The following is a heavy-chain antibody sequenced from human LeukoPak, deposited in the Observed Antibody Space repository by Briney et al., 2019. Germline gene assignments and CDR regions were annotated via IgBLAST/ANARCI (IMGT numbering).Heavy chain of an antibody. CDR2: IYYSGST. V-gene: IGHV4-59*12. CDR1: GGSISSYY. Sequence: SETLPLTCTVSGGSISSYYWSWIRQPPGKGLEWIGYIYYSGSTNYNPSLKSRVTISVDMSKNQFSLKLSSVTAADTAVYYCARGGITMIVVVNPAAFDIWGQGTMVTVSS. D-gene: IGHD3-22*01. J-gene: IGHJ3*02. CDR3: ARGGITMIVVVNPAAFDI.